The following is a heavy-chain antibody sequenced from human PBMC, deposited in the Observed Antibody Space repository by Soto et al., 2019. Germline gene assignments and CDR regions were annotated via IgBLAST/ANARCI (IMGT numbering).Heavy chain of an antibody. CDR2: IRGSGDTT. D-gene: IGHD6-19*01. CDR1: GFTFSSYA. V-gene: IGHV3-23*01. J-gene: IGHJ4*02. CDR3: ASGLSSVWKPIDY. Sequence: PGGSLRLSCAASGFTFSSYAMSWVRQAPGKGLECVSAIRGSGDTTFYADSVKGRFTISRDNSKNTLYLHMSSLRAEDTAVYYCASGLSSVWKPIDYWGQGNMVTVSS.